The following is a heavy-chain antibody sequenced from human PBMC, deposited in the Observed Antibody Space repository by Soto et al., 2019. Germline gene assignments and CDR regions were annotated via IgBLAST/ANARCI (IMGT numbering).Heavy chain of an antibody. CDR3: ARGPR. V-gene: IGHV3-7*01. Sequence: GGSLRLSCAASGFTLSSSWMSWVRQAPGKGLEWVANINQDGGDKYYVDSVKGRFTISKDNAENSLSLQMNSLRVEDTAVYYCARGPRWGQGTLVTVSS. CDR1: GFTLSSSW. CDR2: INQDGGDK. J-gene: IGHJ4*02.